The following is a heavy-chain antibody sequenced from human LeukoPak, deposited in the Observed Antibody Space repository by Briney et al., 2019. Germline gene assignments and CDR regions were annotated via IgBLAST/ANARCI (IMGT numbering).Heavy chain of an antibody. CDR3: ARLGVVAPGGWFDP. Sequence: GSSVKVSCKASGGTFSSYAISWVRQAPGQGLEWMGRIIPILGIANYAQKFQGRVTITADESTSTAYMELSSLRSEDTAVYYCARLGVVAPGGWFDPWGQGTLVTVSS. CDR1: GGTFSSYA. D-gene: IGHD2-15*01. V-gene: IGHV1-69*04. CDR2: IIPILGIA. J-gene: IGHJ5*02.